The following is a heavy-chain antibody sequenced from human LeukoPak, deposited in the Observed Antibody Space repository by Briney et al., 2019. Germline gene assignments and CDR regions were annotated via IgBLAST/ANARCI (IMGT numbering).Heavy chain of an antibody. CDR3: AKCLDACDI. CDR1: GFTFSSFI. CDR2: ISGSGDST. Sequence: GGSLRLSCAASGFTFSSFIMSWVRQAPGMGPEWVSAISGSGDSTYYADSVKGRFTIPRDNSKNTLHLQMNSLRAEDTAVYYCAKCLDACDIWGQGTMVTVSS. V-gene: IGHV3-23*01. J-gene: IGHJ3*02.